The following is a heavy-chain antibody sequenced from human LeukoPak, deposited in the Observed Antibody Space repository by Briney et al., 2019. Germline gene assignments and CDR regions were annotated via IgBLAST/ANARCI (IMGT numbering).Heavy chain of an antibody. CDR1: GDSISSSRYY. CDR2: ASYSGSP. J-gene: IGHJ5*02. D-gene: IGHD1-26*01. Sequence: KPSETLSLTCTVSGDSISSSRYYWGWIRQPPGKGLEWIGSASYSGSPYYNPSLKSRVTTSVDTSKNQFSLKLSSVTAADTAVYYCATSTGGYEGLGAKRRNWFDPWGQGTLVTVSS. V-gene: IGHV4-39*01. CDR3: ATSTGGYEGLGAKRRNWFDP.